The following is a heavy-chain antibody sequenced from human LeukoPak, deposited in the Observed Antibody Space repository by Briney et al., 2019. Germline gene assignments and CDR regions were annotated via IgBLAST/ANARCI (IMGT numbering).Heavy chain of an antibody. Sequence: ASVKVSCKASGYTFTSYGINWVRQAPGQGLEWVGWISAYNGNTNYAQKYQGRVTMTTDTSTSTAYMELRSLRSDDTAVYYCARQRGYGGDPFDYWAREPWSPSPQ. CDR1: GYTFTSYG. J-gene: IGHJ4*02. CDR2: ISAYNGNT. V-gene: IGHV1-18*01. CDR3: ARQRGYGGDPFDY. D-gene: IGHD4-23*01.